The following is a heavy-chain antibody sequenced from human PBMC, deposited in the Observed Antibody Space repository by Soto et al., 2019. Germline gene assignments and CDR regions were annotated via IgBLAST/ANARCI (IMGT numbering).Heavy chain of an antibody. CDR3: ARQRGSYRLNLRDSDY. J-gene: IGHJ4*02. CDR2: VYPGDSDI. V-gene: IGHV5-51*01. D-gene: IGHD3-16*02. CDR1: GYIFSNYW. Sequence: PGESLKISCTGSGYIFSNYWIGWVRQVPGKGLEWMGIVYPGDSDIRYSPSFQGLVTISVDKSMSTAYLQWSSLRASDTAIYYCARQRGSYRLNLRDSDYWGQGTLVTVSS.